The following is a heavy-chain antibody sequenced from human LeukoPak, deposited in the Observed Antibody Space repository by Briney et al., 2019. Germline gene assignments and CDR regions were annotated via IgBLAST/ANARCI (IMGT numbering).Heavy chain of an antibody. Sequence: PGGSLRLSCAASGFTFSSYEMNWVRQAPGKGLEWVSYISSDGYTMYYADSVKGRFTISRDNAKNSLSLQMNSLRAEDTAVYYCARAGGSGSPYWGQGTLVTVSS. CDR3: ARAGGSGSPY. D-gene: IGHD3-10*01. J-gene: IGHJ4*02. CDR2: ISSDGYTM. V-gene: IGHV3-48*03. CDR1: GFTFSSYE.